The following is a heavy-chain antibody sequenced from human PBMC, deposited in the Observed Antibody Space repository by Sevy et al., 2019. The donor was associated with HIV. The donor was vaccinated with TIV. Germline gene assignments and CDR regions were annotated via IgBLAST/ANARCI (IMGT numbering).Heavy chain of an antibody. Sequence: GGSLRLSCTASGFTFSSHGMFWVRQAPGKGLVWVSLINSHGTITNYADSVKGRFTISRDNAKNTVYLKINSLRAEDTAVYYCARGQVFGFLERPTYGMDVWGQGTTVTVSS. V-gene: IGHV3-74*01. CDR3: ARGQVFGFLERPTYGMDV. D-gene: IGHD3-3*01. CDR2: INSHGTIT. J-gene: IGHJ6*02. CDR1: GFTFSSHG.